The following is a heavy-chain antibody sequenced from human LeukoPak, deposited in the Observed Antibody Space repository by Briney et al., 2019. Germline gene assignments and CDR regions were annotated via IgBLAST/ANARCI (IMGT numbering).Heavy chain of an antibody. CDR3: AKDANYLDSSGYFIPFDY. D-gene: IGHD3-22*01. CDR1: GFTFSRFA. J-gene: IGHJ4*02. Sequence: AGGSLRLSCSASGFTFSRFAVTWVRHLPGKGLEWVSTISGNGLQTFYADSVKGRFSVSRDNSVNIVYLQMDSLRADDSALYSCAKDANYLDSSGYFIPFDYWGPGTLVTVAS. CDR2: ISGNGLQT. V-gene: IGHV3-23*01.